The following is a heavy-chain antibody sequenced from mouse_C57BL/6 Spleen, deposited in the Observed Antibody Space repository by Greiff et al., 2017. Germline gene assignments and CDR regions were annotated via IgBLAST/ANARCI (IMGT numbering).Heavy chain of an antibody. J-gene: IGHJ4*01. V-gene: IGHV2-6-1*01. CDR2: IWSDGST. Sequence: VHLVESGPGLVAPSQSLSITCTVSGFSLTRYGVHWVRQPPGKGLEWLVVIWSDGSTTYNSALKSRLSISKDNSKSQVFLKMNSLQTDDTAMYYCARQAGYGIYAMDYWCQGTSVTVSS. D-gene: IGHD2-2*01. CDR1: GFSLTRYG. CDR3: ARQAGYGIYAMDY.